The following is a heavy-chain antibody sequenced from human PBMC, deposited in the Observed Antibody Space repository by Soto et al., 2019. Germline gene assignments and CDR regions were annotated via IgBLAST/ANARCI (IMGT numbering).Heavy chain of an antibody. CDR2: ISGSGGST. J-gene: IGHJ5*02. D-gene: IGHD3-22*01. V-gene: IGHV3-23*01. Sequence: EVQLLESGGGLVQPGGSLRLSCAASGFTFSSYAMSWVRQAQGKGLEWVSAISGSGGSTYYADSVKGRFTISRDNSKNTLYLQMNGLRAEDKAVYYCAKAPPVVGYYYDGSGSTGQYNWFDPWGQGTLVTVSS. CDR3: AKAPPVVGYYYDGSGSTGQYNWFDP. CDR1: GFTFSSYA.